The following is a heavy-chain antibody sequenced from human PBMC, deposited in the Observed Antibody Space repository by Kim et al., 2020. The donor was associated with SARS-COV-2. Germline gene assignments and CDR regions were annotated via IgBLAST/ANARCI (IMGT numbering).Heavy chain of an antibody. Sequence: GGSLRLSCAASGFTFSSYSMNWVRQAPGKGLEWVSYISSSSTIYYADSVKGRFTISRDNAKNSLYLQMNSLRDEDTAVYYCARDMVRRIMLVVVSRGMDVWGQGTTVTVSS. CDR1: GFTFSSYS. V-gene: IGHV3-48*02. D-gene: IGHD3-22*01. CDR2: ISSSSTI. CDR3: ARDMVRRIMLVVVSRGMDV. J-gene: IGHJ6*02.